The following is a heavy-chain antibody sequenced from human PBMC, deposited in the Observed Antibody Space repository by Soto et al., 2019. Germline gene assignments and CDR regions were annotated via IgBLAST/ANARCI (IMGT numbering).Heavy chain of an antibody. Sequence: SEVLSLTSTVSAGSISSCSYYWCWIRQPPGKGLEWIGSFYYSGSTYYNPSLKSRVTISVDTSKNQFSLKLNSVTPEDTAVYFCTRDLRRLGDWFDSWGQGTLVTVS. V-gene: IGHV4-39*01. CDR2: FYYSGST. J-gene: IGHJ5*01. CDR1: AGSISSCSYY. CDR3: TRDLRRLGDWFDS. D-gene: IGHD4-17*01.